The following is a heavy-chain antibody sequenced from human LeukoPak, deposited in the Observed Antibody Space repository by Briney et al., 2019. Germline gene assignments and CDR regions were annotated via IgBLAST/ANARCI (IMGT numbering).Heavy chain of an antibody. V-gene: IGHV4-39*07. Sequence: PSETLSLTCTVSGGSISSSSYYWGWIRQPPGKGLEWIGSIYYSGSTYYNPSLKSRVTISVDTSKNQFSLKLSSVTAADTAVYYCARDLVAWFDPWGQGPLVTVSS. J-gene: IGHJ5*02. CDR3: ARDLVAWFDP. CDR1: GGSISSSSYY. D-gene: IGHD2-8*02. CDR2: IYYSGST.